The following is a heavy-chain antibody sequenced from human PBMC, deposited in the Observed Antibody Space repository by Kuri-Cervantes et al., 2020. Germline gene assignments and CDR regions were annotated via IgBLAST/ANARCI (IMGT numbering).Heavy chain of an antibody. CDR3: ASRTDYGDLADAFDI. V-gene: IGHV4-59*01. D-gene: IGHD4-17*01. J-gene: IGHJ3*02. Sequence: SCTVSGGSISSYYWSWIRQPPGKGLEWIGYIYYSGSTNYNPSLKSRVTISVDTSKNQFSLKLSSVTAADTAVYYCASRTDYGDLADAFDIWGQGTMVTVSS. CDR2: IYYSGST. CDR1: GGSISSYY.